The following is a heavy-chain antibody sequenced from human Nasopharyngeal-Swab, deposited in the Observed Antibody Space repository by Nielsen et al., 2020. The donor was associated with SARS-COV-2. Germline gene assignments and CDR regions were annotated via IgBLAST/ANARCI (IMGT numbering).Heavy chain of an antibody. CDR1: TGSIGSYY. CDR2: IHYGGTT. Sequence: SETLSLTCTVSTGSIGSYYWNWIRQSPGKGLEWIGYIHYGGTTNYNPSLKSRVTMSLDTSKNQFSLKLRSVTAADTALYSCARYSTYHDALDVWGQGTMVTVSS. V-gene: IGHV4-59*01. D-gene: IGHD4-11*01. CDR3: ARYSTYHDALDV. J-gene: IGHJ3*01.